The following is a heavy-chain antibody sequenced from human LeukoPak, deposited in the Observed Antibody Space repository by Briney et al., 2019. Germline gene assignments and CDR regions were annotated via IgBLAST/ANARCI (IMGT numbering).Heavy chain of an antibody. CDR1: GFTFSSYA. J-gene: IGHJ6*02. D-gene: IGHD1-26*01. CDR3: ARSGSYYVYHYYGMDV. V-gene: IGHV3-30-3*01. CDR2: ISYDGSNK. Sequence: GGSLRLSCAASGFTFSSYAMHWVRQAPGKGLEWVAVISYDGSNKYYADSVKGRFTISRDNSKNTLYLQMNSLRAEDTAVYYCARSGSYYVYHYYGMDVWGQGTTVTVSS.